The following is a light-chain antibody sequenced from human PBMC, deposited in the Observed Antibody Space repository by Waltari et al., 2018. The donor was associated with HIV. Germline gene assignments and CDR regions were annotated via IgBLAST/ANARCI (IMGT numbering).Light chain of an antibody. Sequence: QSALTQPASVSGSPVQSISISCSGTSSDVGASVYVPWYHQHPGEAPTLILYEVKKRPSGISNRFSGSKSGNTASLTISGLQVEDEAHYYCSSYSASGTLVLFGGGTRLTVL. V-gene: IGLV2-14*01. CDR3: SSYSASGTLVL. J-gene: IGLJ2*01. CDR1: SSDVGASVY. CDR2: EVK.